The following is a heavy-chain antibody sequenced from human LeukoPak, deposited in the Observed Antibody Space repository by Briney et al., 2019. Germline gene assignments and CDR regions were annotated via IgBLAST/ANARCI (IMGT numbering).Heavy chain of an antibody. Sequence: PSETLSLTCTVSGGSISSSSYYWGWIRQPPGKGLEWIGSIYYSGSTYYNPSLKSRVTISVDTSKNQFSLKLSSVTAADTAVYYCARLGLQLFKAFDIWGQGTMVTVSS. V-gene: IGHV4-39*01. J-gene: IGHJ3*02. CDR3: ARLGLQLFKAFDI. D-gene: IGHD5-18*01. CDR2: IYYSGST. CDR1: GGSISSSSYY.